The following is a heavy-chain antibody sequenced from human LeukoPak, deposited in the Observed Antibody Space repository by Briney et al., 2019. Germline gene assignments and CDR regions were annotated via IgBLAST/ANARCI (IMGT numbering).Heavy chain of an antibody. CDR1: GGSISSGDCY. CDR2: IYYSGST. CDR3: ARAFRDGGYMDV. D-gene: IGHD4-23*01. Sequence: SETLSLTCTVSGGSISSGDCYWSWIRQPPGKGLEWIGYIYYSGSTYYNPSLKSRVTVSVDTSKNQFSLKLSSVTAADTAVYYCARAFRDGGYMDVWVKGTTVTVSS. V-gene: IGHV4-30-4*08. J-gene: IGHJ6*03.